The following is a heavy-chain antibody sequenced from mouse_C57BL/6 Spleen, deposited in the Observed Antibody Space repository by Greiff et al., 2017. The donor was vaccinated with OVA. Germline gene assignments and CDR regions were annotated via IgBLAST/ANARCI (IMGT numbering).Heavy chain of an antibody. J-gene: IGHJ2*01. CDR1: GYTFTSYW. D-gene: IGHD2-1*01. V-gene: IGHV1-52*01. Sequence: QVQLQQPGAELVRPGSSVKLSCKASGYTFTSYWMHWVKQRPIQGLEWIGNIDPSDSETHYNQKFKDKATLTVDKSSSTAYMQLSSLTSEDSAVYYCARRDYGNYLDYWGQGTTLTFSS. CDR3: ARRDYGNYLDY. CDR2: IDPSDSET.